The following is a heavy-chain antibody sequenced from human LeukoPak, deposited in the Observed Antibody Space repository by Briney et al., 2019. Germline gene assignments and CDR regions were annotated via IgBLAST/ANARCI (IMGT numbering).Heavy chain of an antibody. J-gene: IGHJ3*01. CDR2: ISGSGAKT. CDR3: AQGDSYYDFLLSV. V-gene: IGHV3-23*01. Sequence: GGSPRLSCEASGFTFRSYAMTWVRQAPGKGLEWVSAISGSGAKTYYADSVKGRFTISRDNSRNTLYPHMNSLGAEDTAVYYCAQGDSYYDFLLSVWGQGTMVTVSS. D-gene: IGHD3-3*01. CDR1: GFTFRSYA.